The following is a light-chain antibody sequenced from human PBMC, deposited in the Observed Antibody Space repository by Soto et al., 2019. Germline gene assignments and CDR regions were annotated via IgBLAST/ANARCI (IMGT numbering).Light chain of an antibody. V-gene: IGLV2-8*01. Sequence: QSVLTQPPSASGFPGQSVTISCTGTSNDIGYYDYVSWYQQHPGKAPKLVIYEVTKRPSGVPDRVSAPKSGNTASLTVSGLRAGDEADYYCCSYAGSYTYVFGTGTKVTVL. CDR1: SNDIGYYDY. CDR2: EVT. CDR3: CSYAGSYTYV. J-gene: IGLJ1*01.